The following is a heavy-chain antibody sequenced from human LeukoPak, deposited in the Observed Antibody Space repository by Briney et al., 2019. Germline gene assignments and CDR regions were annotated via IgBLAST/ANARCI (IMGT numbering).Heavy chain of an antibody. Sequence: GGSLRLSCAASGFTFSDYYMSWIRQAPGKGLEWVSYISSSGSTIYYADSVKGQFTISRDNAKNSLYLQMNRLKSEDTAVYYCTRHSDKYCSGSNCYVNNFYGLDVWGQGTTVTVSS. D-gene: IGHD2-15*01. V-gene: IGHV3-11*01. CDR3: TRHSDKYCSGSNCYVNNFYGLDV. CDR1: GFTFSDYY. J-gene: IGHJ6*02. CDR2: ISSSGSTI.